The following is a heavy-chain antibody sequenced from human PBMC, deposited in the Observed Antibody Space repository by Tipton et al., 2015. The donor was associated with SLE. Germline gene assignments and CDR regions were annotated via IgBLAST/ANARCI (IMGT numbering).Heavy chain of an antibody. CDR1: GFTFSSYG. D-gene: IGHD6-19*01. CDR2: ISYDGSNK. J-gene: IGHJ1*01. V-gene: IGHV3-30*03. CDR3: ARESPMEWLATEYFQH. Sequence: SLRLSCAASGFTFSSYGMHWVRQAPGKGLEWVAVISYDGSNKYYADSVKGRFTISRDNSKNTLYLQMNSLRAEDTAVYYCARESPMEWLATEYFQHWGQGTLVTVSS.